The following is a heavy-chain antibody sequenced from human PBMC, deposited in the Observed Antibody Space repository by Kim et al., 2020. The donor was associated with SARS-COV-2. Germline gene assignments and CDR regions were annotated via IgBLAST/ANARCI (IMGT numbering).Heavy chain of an antibody. J-gene: IGHJ4*02. CDR3: AKDRGYIVATITDY. D-gene: IGHD5-12*01. Sequence: ADSVKGRFTISRDNSKKTLYVQMNSLRAEDTAVYYCAKDRGYIVATITDYWGQGTLVTVSS. V-gene: IGHV3-23*01.